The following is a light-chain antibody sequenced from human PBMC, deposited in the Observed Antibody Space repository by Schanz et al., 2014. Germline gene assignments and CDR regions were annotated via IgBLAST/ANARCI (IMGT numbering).Light chain of an antibody. CDR2: GNS. CDR1: SANLGANYD. Sequence: QSVLTQPPSVSGALGQRVTISCAGSSANLGANYDVHWYQQFPGTAPKLLIFGNSARPSGVPDRFSGSKSGTSASLAITGLQSEDEGVYYCATWDNSLTALFGGGTQLTVL. CDR3: ATWDNSLTAL. J-gene: IGLJ3*02. V-gene: IGLV1-40*01.